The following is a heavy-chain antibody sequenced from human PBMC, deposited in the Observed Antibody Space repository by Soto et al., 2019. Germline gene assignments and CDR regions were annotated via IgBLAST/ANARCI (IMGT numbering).Heavy chain of an antibody. CDR1: VFTFSDYY. CDR3: ARQLVGRSGSDWFDP. J-gene: IGHJ5*02. D-gene: IGHD6-6*01. Sequence: PGWSLRLSCSASVFTFSDYYMSWIRQAPGKGLEWVSYISSSGSTIYYADSVKGRFTISRDNAKNSLYLQMNSLRAEDTAVYYCARQLVGRSGSDWFDPWGQGTLVTVSS. V-gene: IGHV3-11*01. CDR2: ISSSGSTI.